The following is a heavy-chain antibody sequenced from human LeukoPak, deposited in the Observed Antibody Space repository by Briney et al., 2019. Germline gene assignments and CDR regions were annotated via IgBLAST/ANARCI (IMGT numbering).Heavy chain of an antibody. CDR2: IWYDGSDK. V-gene: IGHV3-33*01. J-gene: IGHJ4*02. D-gene: IGHD5-12*01. Sequence: GGSLRLSCTASGFIFSNHGMLWVRQAPGKGLEWVAVIWYDGSDKFYADSVKGRFTISRDNSKNTLYLQMNSLRAEDTAVYYCGRLRAFYFDYRGLGTLVTVSS. CDR3: GRLRAFYFDY. CDR1: GFIFSNHG.